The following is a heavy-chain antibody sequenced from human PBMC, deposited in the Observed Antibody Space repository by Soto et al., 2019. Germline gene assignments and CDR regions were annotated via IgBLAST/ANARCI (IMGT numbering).Heavy chain of an antibody. V-gene: IGHV3-73*01. D-gene: IGHD3-9*01. Sequence: HPGGSLRLSCVGSGFTFSGSAMHWVRQASGKALEWVGHIRGRGNNYATAYAASVNGRFTISRDDSKSTAYLQMNSLKIEDTAMYYCTRRVRGYDVLTGYYVEDAFDIWGQGTMVTVSS. CDR2: IRGRGNNYAT. J-gene: IGHJ3*02. CDR3: TRRVRGYDVLTGYYVEDAFDI. CDR1: GFTFSGSA.